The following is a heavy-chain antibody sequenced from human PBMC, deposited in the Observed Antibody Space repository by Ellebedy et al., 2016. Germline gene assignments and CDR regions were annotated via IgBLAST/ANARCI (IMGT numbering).Heavy chain of an antibody. V-gene: IGHV3-64D*06. CDR3: VKAVWGSPADY. D-gene: IGHD7-27*01. Sequence: GESLKISCAASGFTFSSYSMNWVRQAPGKGLEYVSAISSNGDDTHYADSVKGRFTISRDNSKNTVYLQMSSVRAEDTAVYYCVKAVWGSPADYWGQGTLVTVSS. CDR1: GFTFSSYS. J-gene: IGHJ4*02. CDR2: ISSNGDDT.